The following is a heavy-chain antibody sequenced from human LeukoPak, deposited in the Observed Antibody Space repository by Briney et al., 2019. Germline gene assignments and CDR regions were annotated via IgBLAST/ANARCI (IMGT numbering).Heavy chain of an antibody. Sequence: NTSETLSLTCTVSGGSISSSSYYWGWIRQPPGRGLEWIGSMYYSGITYYNPSLKSRVTISVDTSKNQFSLKLSSVTAADTAVYYCATSCSSASCLWVYWGQGTLVTVSS. D-gene: IGHD2-2*01. V-gene: IGHV4-39*01. J-gene: IGHJ4*02. CDR3: ATSCSSASCLWVY. CDR2: MYYSGIT. CDR1: GGSISSSSYY.